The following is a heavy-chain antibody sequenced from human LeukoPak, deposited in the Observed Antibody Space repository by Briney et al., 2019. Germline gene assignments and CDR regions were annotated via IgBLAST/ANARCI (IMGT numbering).Heavy chain of an antibody. V-gene: IGHV1-24*01. CDR2: VDPEDYET. D-gene: IGHD3-22*01. CDR3: ATHFDSSGPDAFDI. J-gene: IGHJ3*02. CDR1: GYTFTNYG. Sequence: ASVKVSCKASGYTFTNYGITWVRQAPGQGLEWMGGVDPEDYETINAQKFQGRVTMTEDTSTDTAYMELSSLRSEDTAVYYCATHFDSSGPDAFDIWGQGTMVTVSS.